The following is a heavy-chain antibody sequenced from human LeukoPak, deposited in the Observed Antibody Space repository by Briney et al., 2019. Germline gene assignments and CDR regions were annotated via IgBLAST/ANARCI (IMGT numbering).Heavy chain of an antibody. J-gene: IGHJ4*02. V-gene: IGHV4-34*01. Sequence: SETLSLTCAVYGGSFSGYYWSWIRQPPGKGLEWIGEINHSGSTNYNPSLKSRVTISLDASKSQFYLKLNSVTAAATAAYYCARRVRSADYRLDYWGQGTLGTVSP. CDR2: INHSGST. D-gene: IGHD4-11*01. CDR1: GGSFSGYY. CDR3: ARRVRSADYRLDY.